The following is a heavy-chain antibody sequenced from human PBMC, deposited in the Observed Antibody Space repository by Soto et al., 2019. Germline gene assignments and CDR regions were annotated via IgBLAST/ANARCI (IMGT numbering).Heavy chain of an antibody. V-gene: IGHV3-23*01. J-gene: IGHJ4*02. CDR1: GFTFSSYA. D-gene: IGHD3-22*01. CDR3: AKDIKKRITMIVVVITTPWYFDY. CDR2: FSGSGGSA. Sequence: GGSLRLSCAASGFTFSSYAMSWVRQSPGKGLGWVSTFSGSGGSAYYAASMKGRLTISRDNSKNTVYLQMNSLRAEDTAVYYCAKDIKKRITMIVVVITTPWYFDYWGQGTLVTVSS.